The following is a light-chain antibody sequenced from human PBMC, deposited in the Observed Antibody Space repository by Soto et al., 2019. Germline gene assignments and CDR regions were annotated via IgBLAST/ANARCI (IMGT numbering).Light chain of an antibody. Sequence: QSALTQPRSVSGSPGQSVTISCTGTSSDVGGHNYVSWYQQHPGKAPKLMIYDVSKRPSGVPDRFSGSKSGNTASLTISGLQAEDEADYYCCSYTSSSTPRFGGGTKLTVL. CDR3: CSYTSSSTPR. CDR2: DVS. V-gene: IGLV2-11*01. CDR1: SSDVGGHNY. J-gene: IGLJ2*01.